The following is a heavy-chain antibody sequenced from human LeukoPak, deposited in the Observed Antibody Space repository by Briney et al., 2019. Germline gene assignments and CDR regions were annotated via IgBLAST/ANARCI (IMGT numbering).Heavy chain of an antibody. CDR1: GGTFSSYA. J-gene: IGHJ4*02. V-gene: IGHV1-69*13. Sequence: GASVKVSCKASGGTFSSYAISWVRQAPGQGLEWMGGIIPIFGTANYAQKFQGRVTITADESTSTAYMELSSLRSEDTAVYYRVMVRGVIKGPDYWGQGTLVTVSS. CDR3: VMVRGVIKGPDY. CDR2: IIPIFGTA. D-gene: IGHD3-10*01.